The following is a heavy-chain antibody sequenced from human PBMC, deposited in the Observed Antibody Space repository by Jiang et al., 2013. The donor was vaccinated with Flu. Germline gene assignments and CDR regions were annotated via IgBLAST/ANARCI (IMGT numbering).Heavy chain of an antibody. J-gene: IGHJ4*02. D-gene: IGHD5-24*01. CDR3: AKDIEGDGYNYYFDY. CDR1: GFTLMIMP. V-gene: IGHV3-43D*04. CDR2: ISWDGGNT. Sequence: RLSCAASGFTLMIMPCTGSVKXRGRGLEWVSLISWDGGNTYYADSVKGRFTISRDNSKNSLYLQMNSLRAEDTALYYCAKDIEGDGYNYYFDYWGQGTLVTVSS.